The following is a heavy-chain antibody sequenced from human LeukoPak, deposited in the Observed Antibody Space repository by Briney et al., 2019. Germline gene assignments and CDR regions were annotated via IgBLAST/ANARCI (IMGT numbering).Heavy chain of an antibody. CDR2: IYYSGST. V-gene: IGHV4-59*01. Sequence: PSETLSLTCTVSGGSISSYYWSWIRQPPGKGLEWIGYIYYSGSTNYNPSLKSRVTISVDTSKNQFSLKLSSVTAADTAVNYCARLDYYDSSGYYWGYFDYWGQGTLVTVSS. D-gene: IGHD3-22*01. CDR1: GGSISSYY. CDR3: ARLDYYDSSGYYWGYFDY. J-gene: IGHJ4*02.